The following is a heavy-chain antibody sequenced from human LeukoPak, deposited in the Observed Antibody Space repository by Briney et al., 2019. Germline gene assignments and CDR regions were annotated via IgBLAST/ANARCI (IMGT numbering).Heavy chain of an antibody. V-gene: IGHV3-23*01. Sequence: GGSLRLSCAASGFTFSTYAMSWVRQAPGRGLEWVSAISGSGGSTYYADSVKGRFTISRDNSKNTLYLQMNSLRAEDTSIYFCAKALEQETVIALDSWGQGTLVTVSS. J-gene: IGHJ4*02. CDR2: ISGSGGST. D-gene: IGHD6-13*01. CDR3: AKALEQETVIALDS. CDR1: GFTFSTYA.